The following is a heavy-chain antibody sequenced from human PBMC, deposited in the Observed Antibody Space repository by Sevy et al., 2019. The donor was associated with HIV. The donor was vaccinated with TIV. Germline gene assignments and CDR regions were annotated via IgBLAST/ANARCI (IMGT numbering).Heavy chain of an antibody. CDR1: GFTFSSYA. J-gene: IGHJ4*02. V-gene: IGHV3-23*01. CDR2: ISGSGGST. D-gene: IGHD3-22*01. CDR3: AKGRVRSSGYYSHFDY. Sequence: GGSLRLSCAASGFTFSSYAMSWVRQAPGKGLEWVSAISGSGGSTYYADSVKGRFTISRDNSKNTLYLQMNSLRAEDTAVYYCAKGRVRSSGYYSHFDYWGQGTLVTVSS.